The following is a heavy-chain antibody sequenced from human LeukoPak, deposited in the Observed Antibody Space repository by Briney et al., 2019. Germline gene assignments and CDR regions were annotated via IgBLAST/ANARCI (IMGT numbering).Heavy chain of an antibody. CDR1: AFSLNAYN. V-gene: IGHV3-21*01. J-gene: IGHJ4*02. CDR2: ISYTGTYI. Sequence: GGSLRLSCAASAFSLNAYNMNWVRQAPGKGLEWVSSISYTGTYIYYADSVKGRFTISRDNAQNSLYLQMNSLRAEDTAVYYCARDLSRYCSSTSCYGFDYWGQGTLVTVSS. CDR3: ARDLSRYCSSTSCYGFDY. D-gene: IGHD2-2*01.